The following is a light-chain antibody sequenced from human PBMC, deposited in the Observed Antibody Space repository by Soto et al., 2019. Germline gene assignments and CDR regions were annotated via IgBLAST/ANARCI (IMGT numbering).Light chain of an antibody. Sequence: QSALTQPASVSGPPAQPITTSALGTSGDVAGYNNVSWYQHNPGKPPKLMIYDVSNRPSRVPNRFSGSKSGNTASLTISGRQAEDEADYYCSSYTSSSVVFGGGTQLTVL. CDR3: SSYTSSSVV. CDR1: SGDVAGYNN. CDR2: DVS. J-gene: IGLJ2*01. V-gene: IGLV2-14*01.